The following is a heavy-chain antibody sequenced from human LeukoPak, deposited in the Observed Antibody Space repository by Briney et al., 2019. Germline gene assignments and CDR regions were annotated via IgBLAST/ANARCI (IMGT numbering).Heavy chain of an antibody. D-gene: IGHD1-26*01. CDR3: ATKLEVGATRAFDI. Sequence: TGGSLRLSCAASGFTFSSHGMHWVRQAPGKGLEWVSAISGSGGSTYYADSVKGRFTISRDNSKNTLYLQMNSLRAEDTAVYYCATKLEVGATRAFDIWGQGTMVTVSS. J-gene: IGHJ3*02. V-gene: IGHV3-23*01. CDR2: ISGSGGST. CDR1: GFTFSSHG.